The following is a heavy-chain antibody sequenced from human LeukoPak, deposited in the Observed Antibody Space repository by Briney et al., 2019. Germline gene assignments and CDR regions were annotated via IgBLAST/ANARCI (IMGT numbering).Heavy chain of an antibody. CDR1: GYTFTHQW. CDR2: IYPRDSDT. J-gene: IGHJ4*02. CDR3: ARHSDVIGAI. V-gene: IGHV5-51*01. D-gene: IGHD3-10*01. Sequence: GESLKISCKASGYTFTHQWIGWVRQMSGNGLEWMGIIYPRDSDTIYSPSLQGHVTISADTSINTAYLEWSSLEASDTAIYYCARHSDVIGAIWGQGTLVTVSS.